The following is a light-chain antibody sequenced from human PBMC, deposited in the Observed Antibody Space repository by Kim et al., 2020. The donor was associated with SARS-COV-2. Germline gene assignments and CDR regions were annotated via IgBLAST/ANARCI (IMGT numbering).Light chain of an antibody. CDR1: HSVISSY. V-gene: IGKV3-20*01. CDR3: QQYGSYPLT. Sequence: EIVLTQSPVTVSLSPGDRASLSCRASHSVISSYLAWYQQKPGQAPRLLIYGASSRATGIPDRFSGSGSRTDFTLTISRLEPEDVAVYYCQQYGSYPLTFGGGTKVDIK. CDR2: GAS. J-gene: IGKJ4*01.